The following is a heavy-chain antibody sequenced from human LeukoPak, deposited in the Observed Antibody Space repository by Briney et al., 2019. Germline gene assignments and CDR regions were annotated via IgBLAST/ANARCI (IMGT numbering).Heavy chain of an antibody. D-gene: IGHD2-2*01. CDR2: IRYDGSNK. V-gene: IGHV3-30*02. J-gene: IGHJ6*03. CDR3: AKAGYCATTGCPDYYYMDV. Sequence: PGGSLRLSCAASGSTFSSYAMHWVRQAPGKGLEWVAFIRYDGSNKFYADSVKGRFTISRDTSKNTLYLQMNSLRTEDSAIYYCAKAGYCATTGCPDYYYMDVWGRGTTVTVSS. CDR1: GSTFSSYA.